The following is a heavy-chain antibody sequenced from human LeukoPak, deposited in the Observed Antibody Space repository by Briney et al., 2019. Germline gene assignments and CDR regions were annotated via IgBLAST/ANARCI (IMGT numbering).Heavy chain of an antibody. CDR3: AKEYYDSSGYYYP. D-gene: IGHD3-22*01. V-gene: IGHV3-23*01. J-gene: IGHJ5*02. CDR2: ISGSGGST. Sequence: GGSLRLSCAASGFTFSNYAMSWVRQAPGKGLEWVSSISGSGGSTYYADSVKGRFTISRDTSKNTLYLQMNSLRAEDTAVYYCAKEYYDSSGYYYPWGQGTLVTVSS. CDR1: GFTFSNYA.